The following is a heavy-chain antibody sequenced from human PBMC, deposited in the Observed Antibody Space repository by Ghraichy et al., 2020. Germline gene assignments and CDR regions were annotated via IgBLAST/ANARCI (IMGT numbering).Heavy chain of an antibody. V-gene: IGHV3-48*02. Sequence: GESLNISCAASGFTFSSYAMNWVRQAPGKGLEWVSYVSGSSSSVYYADSVKGRFTISRDNAKNSLYLQMDSLRDEDTAVYYCARDATSSAWGFDYWGQGALVTVSS. CDR1: GFTFSSYA. CDR2: VSGSSSSV. CDR3: ARDATSSAWGFDY. J-gene: IGHJ4*02. D-gene: IGHD6-19*01.